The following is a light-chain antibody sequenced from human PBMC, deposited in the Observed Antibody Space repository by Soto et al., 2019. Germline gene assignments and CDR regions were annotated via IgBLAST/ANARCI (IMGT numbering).Light chain of an antibody. CDR3: QQYASPPPWT. Sequence: EIVLTQSPGTLSLSPGERATLSCRASQRVSSGYLGWYQQRPGQAPRLLLYGASNRAAGIPDRFSGRGSETDFTLTISRLEPEDFAVYYCQQYASPPPWTFGQGTEVEIK. J-gene: IGKJ1*01. V-gene: IGKV3-20*01. CDR1: QRVSSGY. CDR2: GAS.